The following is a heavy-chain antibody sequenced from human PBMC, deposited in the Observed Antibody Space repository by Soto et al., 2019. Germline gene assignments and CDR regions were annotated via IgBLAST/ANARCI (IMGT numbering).Heavy chain of an antibody. Sequence: SETLSLTCTVSGGSISTSAYYWSWIRQSPGKELEWIATIYYSGITYYNPSLRSRVTVSVDTSKNQFSLRLSSVTAADTAVFYCARMGGRRSILYYYYGMDVWGQGTTVTVSS. CDR2: IYYSGIT. V-gene: IGHV4-39*01. J-gene: IGHJ6*02. CDR1: GGSISTSAYY. D-gene: IGHD1-26*01. CDR3: ARMGGRRSILYYYYGMDV.